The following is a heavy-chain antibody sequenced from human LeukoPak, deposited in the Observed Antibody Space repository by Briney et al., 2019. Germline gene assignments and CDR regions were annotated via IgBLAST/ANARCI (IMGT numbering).Heavy chain of an antibody. D-gene: IGHD2-15*01. CDR2: INWYGGSI. V-gene: IGHV3-20*04. Sequence: PGGSLRLSCAASGFILDVYGMSGVRHAPGKGLEWVSGINWYGGSIVYADSVKGRFTIPRDNAKNSLYLQMNSLRADDTALYYCAREAGGYCSGGSCSRREAFDIWAKGQGSPSLQ. CDR1: GFILDVYG. CDR3: AREAGGYCSGGSCSRREAFDI. J-gene: IGHJ3*02.